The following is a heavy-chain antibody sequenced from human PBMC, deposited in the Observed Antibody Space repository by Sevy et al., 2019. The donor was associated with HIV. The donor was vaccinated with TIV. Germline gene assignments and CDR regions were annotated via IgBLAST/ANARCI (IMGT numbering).Heavy chain of an antibody. V-gene: IGHV3-23*01. CDR2: FVGSVGST. Sequence: GGSLRLSCAASGFPFTAFAMTWVRQAPGKGLGWASAFVGSVGSTNYADSVKGRFSISRDNSKNTLYLQMSSLSAEDTAVYFCAKGSVYDTSGYYYTLVAFDYWGQGTPVTVSS. CDR1: GFPFTAFA. J-gene: IGHJ4*02. D-gene: IGHD3-22*01. CDR3: AKGSVYDTSGYYYTLVAFDY.